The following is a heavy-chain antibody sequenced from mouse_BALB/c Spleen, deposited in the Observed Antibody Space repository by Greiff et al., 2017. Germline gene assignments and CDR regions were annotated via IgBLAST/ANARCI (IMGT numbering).Heavy chain of an antibody. D-gene: IGHD1-1*01. J-gene: IGHJ2*01. Sequence: EVKLQESGAELVKPGASVKLSCTASGFNIKDTYMHWVKQRPEQGLEWIGRIDPANGNTKYDPKFQGKATITADTSSNTAYLQLSSLTSEDTAVYYCAKEGLTTYFDYWGQGTTLTVSS. V-gene: IGHV14-3*02. CDR3: AKEGLTTYFDY. CDR2: IDPANGNT. CDR1: GFNIKDTY.